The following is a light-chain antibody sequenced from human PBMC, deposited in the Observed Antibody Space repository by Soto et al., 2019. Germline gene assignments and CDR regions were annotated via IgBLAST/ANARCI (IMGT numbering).Light chain of an antibody. CDR2: KAS. J-gene: IGKJ1*01. CDR1: QSVSSW. Sequence: DIQMTQSPSTLSASVGDRVTITCWASQSVSSWLAWYQQKPGKAPKLLIYKASSLHSGVPSRFSGSGSGTEFTLTISSLQPDDFATYYCHQYKTYWTFGHGTKVEMK. V-gene: IGKV1-5*03. CDR3: HQYKTYWT.